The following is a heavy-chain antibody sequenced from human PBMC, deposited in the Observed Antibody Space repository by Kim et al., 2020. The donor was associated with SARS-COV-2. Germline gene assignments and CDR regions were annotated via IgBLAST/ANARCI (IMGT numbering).Heavy chain of an antibody. CDR3: QSRDFWSGYSDVFDI. D-gene: IGHD3-3*01. CDR2: INSDGSSI. V-gene: IGHV3-74*01. Sequence: GGSLRLSCAASGFTFSRYWMQWVRQAPGKGLVWVSRINSDGSSISYADSVKGRFTVSRDNTKKTLYLQMSSLRAEDTAVYYSQSRDFWSGYSDVFDIWGQGTMVTVSS. J-gene: IGHJ3*02. CDR1: GFTFSRYW.